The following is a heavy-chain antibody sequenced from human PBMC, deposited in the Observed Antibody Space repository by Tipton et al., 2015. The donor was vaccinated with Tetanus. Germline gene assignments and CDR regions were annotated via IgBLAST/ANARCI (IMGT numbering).Heavy chain of an antibody. J-gene: IGHJ6*02. Sequence: LSLTCTVSGGSISDYYWSWIRQPAGKGLEWIGRIYISGKTYYNPSLKSRITMSVDASKNQFSLKLSSVTAADTAVYYCVRDRGLTTSGGIGMDVWGQGTTVTVSS. CDR1: GGSISDYY. CDR2: IYISGKT. D-gene: IGHD4-17*01. CDR3: VRDRGLTTSGGIGMDV. V-gene: IGHV4-4*07.